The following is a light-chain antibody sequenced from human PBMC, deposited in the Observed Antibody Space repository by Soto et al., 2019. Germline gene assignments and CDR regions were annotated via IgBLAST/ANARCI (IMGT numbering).Light chain of an antibody. CDR3: CCYAGSSLWV. J-gene: IGLJ3*02. CDR2: GNS. CDR1: SSDIGACYD. V-gene: IGLV1-40*01. Sequence: QSVLTQPPSVSGAPGQRVTISCTGSSSDIGACYDVHWYQQLPGKAPKLLIYGNSNRPSGVPDRFSGSKSGTSASLTISGRQAADDDDYYCCCYAGSSLWVFGGGTKLTVL.